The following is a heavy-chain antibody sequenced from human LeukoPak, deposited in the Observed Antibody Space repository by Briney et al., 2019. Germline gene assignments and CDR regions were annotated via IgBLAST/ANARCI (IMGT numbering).Heavy chain of an antibody. CDR1: GGSISSYY. CDR3: ARLSPRLRDAFDI. Sequence: PSETLSLTCTVSGGSISSYYWSWIRQPPGKGLEWIGYIYYSGSTNYNPSLKSRVTISVDTSKNQFSLKLSSVTAADTAVYYCARLSPRLRDAFDIWGQGTMVTVSS. J-gene: IGHJ3*02. D-gene: IGHD6-19*01. CDR2: IYYSGST. V-gene: IGHV4-59*08.